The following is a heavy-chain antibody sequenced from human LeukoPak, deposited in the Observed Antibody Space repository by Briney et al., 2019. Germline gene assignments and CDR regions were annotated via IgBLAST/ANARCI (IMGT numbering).Heavy chain of an antibody. V-gene: IGHV3-30*04. D-gene: IGHD2-2*01. CDR2: ISYDGSNK. J-gene: IGHJ4*02. CDR3: AREGSSTSCLDY. Sequence: GGSLRLSCAASGFTFSSYDMHWVRQAPGKGLEWVADISYDGSNKYYADSVKGGFTISRDNSKNTLYLQMNSLRAEDTAVYYCAREGSSTSCLDYWGQGTLVTVSS. CDR1: GFTFSSYD.